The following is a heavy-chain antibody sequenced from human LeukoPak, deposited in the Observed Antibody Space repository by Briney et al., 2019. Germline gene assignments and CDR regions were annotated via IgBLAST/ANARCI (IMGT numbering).Heavy chain of an antibody. CDR1: NFTFSNAW. V-gene: IGHV3-15*07. CDR2: IKTVTDGGTT. Sequence: GGSLRLSCAASNFTFSNAWMNWVRQAPGKGLEWVGRIKTVTDGGTTDYAAPVKGRFIISRDDSKNTLFLQMNSLKTEDTAVYYCSTDPWHGMDVWGQGTTVTASS. J-gene: IGHJ6*02. CDR3: STDPWHGMDV. D-gene: IGHD5-24*01.